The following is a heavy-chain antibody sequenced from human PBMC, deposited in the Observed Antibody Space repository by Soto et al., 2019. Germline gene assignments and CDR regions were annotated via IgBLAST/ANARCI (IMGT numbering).Heavy chain of an antibody. D-gene: IGHD3-22*01. Sequence: SETLSLTCAVSGYSISSGYYWGWLRQPPGKGLEWIGSIYHSGSTYYNPSLKSRVTISVDTSKNQFSLKLSSVTAADTAVYYCAREVIITMSYFDYWGQGTLVTVSS. CDR1: GYSISSGYY. J-gene: IGHJ4*02. CDR3: AREVIITMSYFDY. CDR2: IYHSGST. V-gene: IGHV4-38-2*02.